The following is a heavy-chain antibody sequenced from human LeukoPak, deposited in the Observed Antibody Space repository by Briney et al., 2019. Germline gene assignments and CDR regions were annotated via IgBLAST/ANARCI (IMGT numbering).Heavy chain of an antibody. D-gene: IGHD4-17*01. CDR1: GGSINSRSYY. V-gene: IGHV4-39*01. J-gene: IGHJ6*03. Sequence: SETLSLTCTVSGGSINSRSYYWGWIRQPPGKGLEWVGSVYYGGTTYYNPSLKSRVTISEDTSKNQFSLKLSSVTAADTAVYYCARRATTVTTGYYYYYMDVWGKGTTVTVSS. CDR3: ARRATTVTTGYYYYYMDV. CDR2: VYYGGTT.